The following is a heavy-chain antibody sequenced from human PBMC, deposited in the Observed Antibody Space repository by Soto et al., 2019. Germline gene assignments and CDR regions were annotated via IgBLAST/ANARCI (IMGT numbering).Heavy chain of an antibody. D-gene: IGHD6-13*01. CDR1: GYTFTTYA. V-gene: IGHV1-3*01. Sequence: QVQLVQSGAEVSKPGASVKISCQASGYTFTTYALYWVRQAPGQRLEWMGWINGGDGNTRYSQKFQDRVTMTRDTSASTPYRDLSSRRSEDTAVYHGAGEKEASGPWFGPWGQGALVTVSS. J-gene: IGHJ5*02. CDR2: INGGDGNT. CDR3: AGEKEASGPWFGP.